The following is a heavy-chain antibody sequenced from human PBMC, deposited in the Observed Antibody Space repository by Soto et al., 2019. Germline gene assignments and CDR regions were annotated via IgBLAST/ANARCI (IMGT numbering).Heavy chain of an antibody. CDR1: GYSFTNYD. J-gene: IGHJ4*02. V-gene: IGHV1-18*01. Sequence: ASVKVSCKAPGYSFTNYDISWVRQAPGQGLEWMGWISPYNGDTNYAQKLQGRVTMTTDTSTSTAYMELRSLRSDDTAVYYCATGGGEGGDYSFDYWGQGTLVTVSS. D-gene: IGHD2-21*02. CDR2: ISPYNGDT. CDR3: ATGGGEGGDYSFDY.